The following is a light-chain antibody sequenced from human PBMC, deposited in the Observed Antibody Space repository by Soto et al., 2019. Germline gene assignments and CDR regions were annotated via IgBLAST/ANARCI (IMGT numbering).Light chain of an antibody. CDR3: LQDYSYPYT. V-gene: IGKV1-6*01. CDR2: SAS. CDR1: QAIRND. J-gene: IGKJ2*01. Sequence: IQMTQSPSSLSASVGDRVTITCRASQAIRNDLGWYQQKPGKVPKLLIYSASTLQSVVPSRFSGSGSGTDFTLTISSLQPEDFATYYCLQDYSYPYTFGQGTKLEIK.